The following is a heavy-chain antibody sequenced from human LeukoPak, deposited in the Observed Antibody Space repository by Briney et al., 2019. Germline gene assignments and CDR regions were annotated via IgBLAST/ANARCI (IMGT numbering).Heavy chain of an antibody. J-gene: IGHJ4*02. Sequence: AGGSLRLSCAASGFTFSSYAMSWVRQAPGKGLEWVSAISGSGGSTYYVDSVKGRFTISRDNSKNTLYLQMNSLRAEDTAVYSCAKSLFRMTTVTNFDYWGQGTLVTVSS. CDR1: GFTFSSYA. V-gene: IGHV3-23*01. D-gene: IGHD4-17*01. CDR2: ISGSGGST. CDR3: AKSLFRMTTVTNFDY.